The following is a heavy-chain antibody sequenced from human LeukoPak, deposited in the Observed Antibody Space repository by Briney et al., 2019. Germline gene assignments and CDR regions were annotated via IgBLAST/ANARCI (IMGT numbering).Heavy chain of an antibody. Sequence: PSETLSLTCAVYGGSFSGYYWSWIRQPPGKGLEWIGEINHSGSTNYNPSLKSRVTISVDTSKNQFSLKLSSVTAADTAVYYCARARHPTPIAVLDYWGQGTLVTVSS. D-gene: IGHD6-13*01. CDR1: GGSFSGYY. V-gene: IGHV4-34*01. CDR2: INHSGST. J-gene: IGHJ4*02. CDR3: ARARHPTPIAVLDY.